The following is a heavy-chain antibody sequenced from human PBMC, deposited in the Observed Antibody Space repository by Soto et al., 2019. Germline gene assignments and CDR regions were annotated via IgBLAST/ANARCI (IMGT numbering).Heavy chain of an antibody. CDR2: IIPIFGTA. V-gene: IGHV1-69*01. Sequence: QVQLVQSGAEVKKPGSSVKVSCKASGGTFSSYSINWVRRAPGQGLEWMGEIIPIFGTANYAQKFQGRVTLTADESTSTAYMELSSLRSEDAAVYYCARDGGRHSGGIDYGGEGTLVTVSS. CDR1: GGTFSSYS. J-gene: IGHJ4*02. CDR3: ARDGGRHSGGIDY. D-gene: IGHD2-15*01.